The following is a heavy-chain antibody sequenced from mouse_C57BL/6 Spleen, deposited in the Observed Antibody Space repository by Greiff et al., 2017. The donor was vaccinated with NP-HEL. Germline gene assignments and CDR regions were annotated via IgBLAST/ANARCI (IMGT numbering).Heavy chain of an antibody. D-gene: IGHD1-1*01. J-gene: IGHJ2*01. CDR3: TREGFYYYGSSPYYFDY. Sequence: EVKLMESGEGLVKPGGSLKLSCAASGFTFSSYAMSWVRQTPEKRLEWVAYISSGGDYIYYADTVKGRFTISRDNARNTLYLQMSSLKSEDTAMYYCTREGFYYYGSSPYYFDYWGQGTTLTVSS. CDR1: GFTFSSYA. CDR2: ISSGGDYI. V-gene: IGHV5-9-1*02.